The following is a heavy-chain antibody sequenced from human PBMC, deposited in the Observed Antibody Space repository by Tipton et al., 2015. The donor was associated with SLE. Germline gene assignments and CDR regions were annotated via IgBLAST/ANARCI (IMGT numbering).Heavy chain of an antibody. CDR2: ISSNGGST. J-gene: IGHJ4*02. Sequence: SLRLPCAASGFTFSSYAMHWVHQAPGKGLEYVSAISSNGGSTYYANSVKGRFTISRDNSKNTLYLQMGSLRAEDMAVYYCARAGFIVGATERYFDYWGQGTLVTVSS. CDR1: GFTFSSYA. CDR3: ARAGFIVGATERYFDY. V-gene: IGHV3-64*01. D-gene: IGHD1-26*01.